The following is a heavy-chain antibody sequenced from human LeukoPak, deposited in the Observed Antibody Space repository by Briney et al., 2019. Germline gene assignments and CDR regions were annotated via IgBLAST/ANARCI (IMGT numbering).Heavy chain of an antibody. V-gene: IGHV4-61*02. D-gene: IGHD1-26*01. CDR2: IYTSGST. Sequence: PSETLSLTCTVSGGSISSGSYYWSWIRQPAGKGLEWIGRIYTSGSTNYNPSLKSRVTISVDTSKNQFSLKLSSVTAADTAVYYCARHVLFVGGSYPFDYWGQGTLVTVSS. CDR3: ARHVLFVGGSYPFDY. CDR1: GGSISSGSYY. J-gene: IGHJ4*02.